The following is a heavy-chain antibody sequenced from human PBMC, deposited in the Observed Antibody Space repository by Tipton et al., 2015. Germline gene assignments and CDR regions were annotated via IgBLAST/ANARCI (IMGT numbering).Heavy chain of an antibody. CDR2: IHHGGST. J-gene: IGHJ4*02. CDR1: GDSISSSNW. V-gene: IGHV4-4*02. CDR3: ATLYVDYDY. Sequence: TLSLTCSVSGDSISSSNWWSWVRQPPGKGLEWIGEIHHGGSTNYNPSLKSRITISVDTSKNQFSLRLTSVTASDTAVYYCATLYVDYDYWGQGILVTVSS. D-gene: IGHD3-9*01.